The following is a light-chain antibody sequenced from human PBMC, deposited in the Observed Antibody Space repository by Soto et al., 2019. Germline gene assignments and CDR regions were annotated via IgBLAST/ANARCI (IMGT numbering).Light chain of an antibody. CDR2: EVS. Sequence: QSALTQPPSASGSPGQSVTISCNGTSSDVGCYNYVSWYQQHPGKAPKVVIYEVSKRPSGVPDRFSGSKSGKMASLTVSGLQADDEAYYSCTSYAGNKGWVFGGGTKLTVL. CDR3: TSYAGNKGWV. V-gene: IGLV2-8*01. J-gene: IGLJ3*02. CDR1: SSDVGCYNY.